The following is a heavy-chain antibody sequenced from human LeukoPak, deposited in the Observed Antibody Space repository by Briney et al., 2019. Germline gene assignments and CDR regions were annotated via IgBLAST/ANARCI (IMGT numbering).Heavy chain of an antibody. CDR2: IYTSGNT. Sequence: PSETLSLTCSASGGSISSYYWSWIRQPAGKGLEWIGRIYTSGNTNYNPSLKRRVTMPVDQSKNQFSLKLSSVTAADTAVYYCARTIAVAGTCWFDPWGEGTLVTISS. V-gene: IGHV4-4*07. CDR1: GGSISSYY. J-gene: IGHJ5*02. D-gene: IGHD6-19*01. CDR3: ARTIAVAGTCWFDP.